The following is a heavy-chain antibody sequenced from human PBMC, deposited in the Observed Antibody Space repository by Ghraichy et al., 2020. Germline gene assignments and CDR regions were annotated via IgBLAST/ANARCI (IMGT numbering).Heavy chain of an antibody. CDR1: GGSISTYY. J-gene: IGHJ3*02. V-gene: IGHV4-59*08. D-gene: IGHD6-13*01. Sequence: SETLSLTCTVSGGSISTYYWSWIRQPPGKGLEYIGYIYYSENTNYNPSLKSRVTMSLNTSKNQFSLKLTSVTAADTAVYYCARGSFRVAAAVNALDIWGQGTIVTVSS. CDR3: ARGSFRVAAAVNALDI. CDR2: IYYSENT.